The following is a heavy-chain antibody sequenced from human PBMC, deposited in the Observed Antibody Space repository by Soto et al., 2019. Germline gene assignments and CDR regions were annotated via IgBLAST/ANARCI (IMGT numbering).Heavy chain of an antibody. V-gene: IGHV1-18*04. Sequence: QVQLVQSGAEVKKPGASVKVSCKASGYTFTTYGITWVRQAPGQGLEWMGWISAYNGNTNYAQKFQGRVTMTTDTSTPTAYMELRSLRSDDTAVYYCARDLYYGSGGYRWCDPWGQGTLVTVSS. CDR1: GYTFTTYG. J-gene: IGHJ5*02. CDR3: ARDLYYGSGGYRWCDP. CDR2: ISAYNGNT. D-gene: IGHD3-10*01.